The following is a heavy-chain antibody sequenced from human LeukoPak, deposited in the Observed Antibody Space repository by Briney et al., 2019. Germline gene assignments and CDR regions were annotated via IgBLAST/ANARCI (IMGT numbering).Heavy chain of an antibody. Sequence: SETLSLTCTVSGYSISSGYYWGWIRQPPGKGLEWIGSIYHSGSTYYNPSLKSRVTISVDTSKNQFSLKLSSVAAADTAVYYCARSDGYGLVGIWGQGTMVTVSS. V-gene: IGHV4-38-2*02. CDR3: ARSDGYGLVGI. CDR2: IYHSGST. J-gene: IGHJ3*02. CDR1: GYSISSGYY. D-gene: IGHD3-10*01.